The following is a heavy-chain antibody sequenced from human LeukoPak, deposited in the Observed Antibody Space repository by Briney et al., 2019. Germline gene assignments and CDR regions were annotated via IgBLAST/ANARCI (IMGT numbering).Heavy chain of an antibody. Sequence: NPSETLSLTCTVSGGSISNTNYYWGWIRQPPGKGLEWIGSIYYSGSTYYNPSLKSRVTISVDTSKNQFSLKLSSVTAADTAVYYCAREEGVRGYFDYWGQGTLVTVSS. V-gene: IGHV4-39*07. D-gene: IGHD3-10*01. CDR3: AREEGVRGYFDY. CDR1: GGSISNTNYY. J-gene: IGHJ4*02. CDR2: IYYSGST.